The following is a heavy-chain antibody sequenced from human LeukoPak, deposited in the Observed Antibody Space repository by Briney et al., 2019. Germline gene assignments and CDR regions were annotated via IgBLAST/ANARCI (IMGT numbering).Heavy chain of an antibody. J-gene: IGHJ4*02. CDR3: ARLLNFDY. Sequence: ASVKVSCKASGYTFTSYCISWMRQAPGQGLEWIGWISAYNGNTNYPHQLQRRVTITTDTTTITAYMALRSLRSDDTAVYSCARLLNFDYWGQGTLVTVSS. CDR2: ISAYNGNT. V-gene: IGHV1-18*01. CDR1: GYTFTSYC.